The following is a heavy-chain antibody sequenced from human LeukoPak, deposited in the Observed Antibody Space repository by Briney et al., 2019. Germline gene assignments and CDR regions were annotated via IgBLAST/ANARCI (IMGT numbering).Heavy chain of an antibody. CDR1: GFTFSRYG. D-gene: IGHD3-22*01. Sequence: PGGSLRLSCATSGFTFSRYGMHWVRQPPGKGLEWVAVISNDGSNKYYVDSVKGRFTVSRDNSKNTLYLHMNSLTTEDTAVYYCPGGYYDSRPYYFDYWGPGTLATVSS. J-gene: IGHJ4*02. CDR2: ISNDGSNK. V-gene: IGHV3-30*03. CDR3: PGGYYDSRPYYFDY.